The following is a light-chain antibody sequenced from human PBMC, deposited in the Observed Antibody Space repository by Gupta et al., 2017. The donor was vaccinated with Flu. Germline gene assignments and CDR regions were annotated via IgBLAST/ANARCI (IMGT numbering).Light chain of an antibody. CDR3: KRVAESPPLT. V-gene: IGKV3-11*01. CDR1: QSVYSY. J-gene: IGKJ4*01. Sequence: VLPQSPATLSLSPGERATLSCRASQSVYSYLTWYQQSPGQSPRLLIYDATIRATGTPVRFRAIEYGPDSTLTISLRELENFPLDSGKRVAESPPLTCGGGTRVEMK. CDR2: DAT.